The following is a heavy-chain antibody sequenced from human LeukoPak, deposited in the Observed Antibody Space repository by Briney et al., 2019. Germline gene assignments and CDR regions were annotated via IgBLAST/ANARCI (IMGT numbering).Heavy chain of an antibody. Sequence: SETLSLTCTVSGDSLSGLPYSWGWVRQSPGKGLEWIAYMYYDEHTYYNPSLKSRVTISVDTSKVQFSLSLSSVTAADTAIYYCVRYRSTSYRFDNWGQGTLVTVSS. CDR3: VRYRSTSYRFDN. J-gene: IGHJ4*02. CDR1: GDSLSGLPYS. D-gene: IGHD6-19*01. CDR2: MYYDEHT. V-gene: IGHV4-39*01.